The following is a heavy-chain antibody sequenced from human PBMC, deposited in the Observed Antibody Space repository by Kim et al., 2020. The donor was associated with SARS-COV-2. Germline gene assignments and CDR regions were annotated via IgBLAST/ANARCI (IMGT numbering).Heavy chain of an antibody. Sequence: GGSLRLSCAASGFTVSSNYMSWVRQAPGKGLEWVSVIYSSGSTHYAEYVLLRRTISGDDNNNNTNHQLMNMISEDDTVYYYPGDGIDS. J-gene: IGHJ5*01. CDR2: IYSSGST. CDR1: GFTVSSNY. D-gene: IGHD3-16*01. CDR3: PGDGIDS. V-gene: IGHV3-66*01.